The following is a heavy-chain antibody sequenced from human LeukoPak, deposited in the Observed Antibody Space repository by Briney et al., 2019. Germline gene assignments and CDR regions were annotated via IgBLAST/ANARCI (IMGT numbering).Heavy chain of an antibody. J-gene: IGHJ4*02. Sequence: GGSLRLSCAASGFTFRSYGMHWVRQAPGKGLEWVAVISTDGSNKYYADSVKGRFTISRDNSKNTLYLQMNSLRAEDTAIYYCARSRGATGYYWVDYWGQGPLVTVSS. CDR3: ARSRGATGYYWVDY. V-gene: IGHV3-30*03. D-gene: IGHD3-22*01. CDR1: GFTFRSYG. CDR2: ISTDGSNK.